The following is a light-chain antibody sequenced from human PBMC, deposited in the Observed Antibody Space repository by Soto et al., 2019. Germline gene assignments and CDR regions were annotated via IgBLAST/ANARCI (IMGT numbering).Light chain of an antibody. CDR1: SSDVGGYNY. Sequence: QSALTQPASVSGSPGQSITISCTGTSSDVGGYNYVSWDQHHPGKAPKLIIYDVSNRPSGVSIRFSGSKSDNTASLTISGLQPEDEADYHCSSYTTSNTRQIVFGTGTKLTVL. V-gene: IGLV2-14*03. CDR2: DVS. CDR3: SSYTTSNTRQIV. J-gene: IGLJ1*01.